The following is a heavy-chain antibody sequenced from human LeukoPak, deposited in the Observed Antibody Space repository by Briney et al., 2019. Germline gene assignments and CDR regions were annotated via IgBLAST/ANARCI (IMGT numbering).Heavy chain of an antibody. CDR2: IWYDVSNK. J-gene: IGHJ4*02. D-gene: IGHD3-10*01. V-gene: IGHV3-33*01. Sequence: GGSLRLSCAASGFTFDDYGIHWVRQAPGKGLEWVAVIWYDVSNKYYADSVKGLFTISRDNSKNTLYLQMNSLKTEDTAVYYCTTYYYGSGSYYDFDYWGQGTMVTVSS. CDR1: GFTFDDYG. CDR3: TTYYYGSGSYYDFDY.